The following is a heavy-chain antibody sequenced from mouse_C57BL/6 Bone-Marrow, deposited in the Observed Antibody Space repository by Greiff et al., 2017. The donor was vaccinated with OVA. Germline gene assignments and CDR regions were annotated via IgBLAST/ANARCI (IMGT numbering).Heavy chain of an antibody. CDR2: IDPSDSST. Sequence: VQLQQPGAELVKPGASVKLSSKASGHTFTSYWMLWVKQRHGQGLPWIGEIDPSDSSTNYNQKFKGKATLTVDTSSSTAYSQLSSLTSDDSAVYYCAREGYYGRPSYWYFDVWGTGTTVTVSS. D-gene: IGHD1-1*01. J-gene: IGHJ1*03. CDR1: GHTFTSYW. V-gene: IGHV1-50*01. CDR3: AREGYYGRPSYWYFDV.